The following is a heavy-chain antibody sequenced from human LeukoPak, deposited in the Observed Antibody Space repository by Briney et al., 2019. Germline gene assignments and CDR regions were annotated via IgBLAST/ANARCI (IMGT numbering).Heavy chain of an antibody. D-gene: IGHD3-10*01. CDR3: AREPSQRYYGSGSYLLGGDY. V-gene: IGHV4-34*01. CDR2: INHSGST. Sequence: WIGEINHSGSTNYNPSLKSRVTISVDTSKNPFSLKLSSVTAADTAVYYCAREPSQRYYGSGSYLLGGDYWGQGTLVTVSS. J-gene: IGHJ4*02.